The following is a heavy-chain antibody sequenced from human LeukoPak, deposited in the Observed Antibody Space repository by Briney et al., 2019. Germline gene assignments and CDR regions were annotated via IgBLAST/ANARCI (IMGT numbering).Heavy chain of an antibody. CDR1: GYTFTRNY. Sequence: GASVKVSCKASGYTFTRNYIHWVRQAPGQGLEWMGWINPDTGGTSFAQKFQGSVTLTRDTSITTAYLELTRLRSDDTAVYYCARISYGDYYFDYRGQGTLVTVSS. CDR3: ARISYGDYYFDY. J-gene: IGHJ4*02. CDR2: INPDTGGT. D-gene: IGHD4-17*01. V-gene: IGHV1-2*02.